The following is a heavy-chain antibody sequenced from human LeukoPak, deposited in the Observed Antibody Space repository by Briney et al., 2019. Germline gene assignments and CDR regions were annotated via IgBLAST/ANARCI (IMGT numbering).Heavy chain of an antibody. CDR1: GGSFSGYS. V-gene: IGHV4-59*08. CDR2: IYYSGST. D-gene: IGHD3-22*01. CDR3: ARRGSSGYINFDY. J-gene: IGHJ4*02. Sequence: SETLTLTCAVYGGSFSGYSWNWIRQPPGKGLEWIGYIYYSGSTYYNPSLKSRVTISVDTPKNQFSLKLSSVTAADTAVYYCARRGSSGYINFDYWGQGTLVTVSS.